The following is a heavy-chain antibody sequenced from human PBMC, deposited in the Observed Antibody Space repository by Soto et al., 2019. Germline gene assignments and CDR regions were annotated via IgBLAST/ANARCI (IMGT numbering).Heavy chain of an antibody. D-gene: IGHD3-10*01. CDR3: ARTLGFGELSYYYYGMDV. Sequence: QVQLVQSGAEVKKPGSSVKVSCKASGGTFSSYTISWVRQAPGQGLEWMGRIIPILGIANYAQKFQGRVTITADKXTXTXXMELSSLRSEDTAVYYCARTLGFGELSYYYYGMDVWGQGTTVTVSS. J-gene: IGHJ6*02. CDR2: IIPILGIA. V-gene: IGHV1-69*02. CDR1: GGTFSSYT.